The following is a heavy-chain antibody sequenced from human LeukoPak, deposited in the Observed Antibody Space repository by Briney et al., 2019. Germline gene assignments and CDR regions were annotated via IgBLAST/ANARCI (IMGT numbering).Heavy chain of an antibody. CDR1: GYTFTSYG. V-gene: IGHV1-18*01. CDR3: ARHHQWSGYCLFDY. Sequence: WASVKVSCKASGYTFTSYGISWVRQAPGQGLEWMGWISAYNGNTNYAQKLQGRVTMTTDTSTSTAYMELRSLRSDDTAVYYCARHHQWSGYCLFDYWGQGTLVTVSS. CDR2: ISAYNGNT. D-gene: IGHD3-3*01. J-gene: IGHJ4*02.